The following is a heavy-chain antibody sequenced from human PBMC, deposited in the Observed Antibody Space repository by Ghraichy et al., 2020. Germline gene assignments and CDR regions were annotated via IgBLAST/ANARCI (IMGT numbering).Heavy chain of an antibody. CDR2: ITGSGDNT. CDR1: GFTFSSYA. D-gene: IGHD2-8*02. V-gene: IGHV3-23*01. CDR3: AKYSSHWWNDVLDI. Sequence: LSLTCAASGFTFSSYAMGWVRQAPGKGLEWVSAITGSGDNTQYADSIKGRFTFSIDNSKNTLYLQLSSLRAEDTAVYYCAKYSSHWWNDVLDIWGQGTMVTVSS. J-gene: IGHJ3*02.